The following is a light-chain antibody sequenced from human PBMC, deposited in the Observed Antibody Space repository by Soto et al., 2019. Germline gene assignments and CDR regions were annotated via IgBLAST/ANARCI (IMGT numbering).Light chain of an antibody. V-gene: IGKV1-39*01. J-gene: IGKJ2*01. CDR2: AAS. CDR1: QSISSD. Sequence: DIQMTQSPSSLSASVGDRVTIPCRASQSISSDLNWYQQKPGKAPKLLIYAASSLQSGVPSRFSGSGSGTDFTLTISSLQPEDFATYYCQQSYSTPRTFGQGTKLEIK. CDR3: QQSYSTPRT.